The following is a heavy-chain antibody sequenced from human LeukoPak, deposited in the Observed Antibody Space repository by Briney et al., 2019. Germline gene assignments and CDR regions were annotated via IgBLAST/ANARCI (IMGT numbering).Heavy chain of an antibody. CDR2: INPNRGGT. CDR3: ARAPTKYCSSTSCYILGY. V-gene: IGHV1-2*02. D-gene: IGHD2-2*02. Sequence: ASVKVSCKASGYTFTDYYLHWVRQAPGQGLEWMGWINPNRGGTNYAQKFQGRVTMTRDTSISTAYMELSRLRSDDTAVYYCARAPTKYCSSTSCYILGYWGQGTLVTVSS. CDR1: GYTFTDYY. J-gene: IGHJ4*02.